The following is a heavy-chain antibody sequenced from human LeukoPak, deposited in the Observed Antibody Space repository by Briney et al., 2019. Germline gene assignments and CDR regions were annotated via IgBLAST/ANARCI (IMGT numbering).Heavy chain of an antibody. Sequence: PGGSLRLSCAASGFSFSSYGMHWVRQDPGKGLEWVALISFDGSEKYYADSVEGRFTVSRDNSKNTLYLQMNSLRTEDTAVYYCAKEGYFNNRGYLHYWGQGTLDIVSS. CDR3: AKEGYFNNRGYLHY. V-gene: IGHV3-30*18. D-gene: IGHD3-22*01. J-gene: IGHJ4*02. CDR1: GFSFSSYG. CDR2: ISFDGSEK.